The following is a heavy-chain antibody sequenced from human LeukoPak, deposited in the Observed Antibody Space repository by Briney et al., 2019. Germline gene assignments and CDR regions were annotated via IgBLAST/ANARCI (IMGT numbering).Heavy chain of an antibody. D-gene: IGHD6-19*01. V-gene: IGHV3-49*03. Sequence: PGGSLRLSCTASGFTFGDYAMNWFRQAPGKGLEWVGFITSKAYGGTTEYAASVKGRFTISRDDSKNIAYLQMNSLKTEDTAVYYCTTAGRLIAVARGWVDYWGQGTLVTVSS. J-gene: IGHJ4*02. CDR3: TTAGRLIAVARGWVDY. CDR2: ITSKAYGGTT. CDR1: GFTFGDYA.